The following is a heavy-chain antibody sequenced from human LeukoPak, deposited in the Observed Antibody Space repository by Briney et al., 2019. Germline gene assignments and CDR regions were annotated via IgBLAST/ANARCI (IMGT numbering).Heavy chain of an antibody. CDR1: GFTFSSHS. J-gene: IGHJ4*02. Sequence: PGGSLRLSCAASGFTFSSHSMNWVRQAPGKGLEWVSSISSSSSYIYYADSVKGRFTISRDNAKNSLYLQMNSLRAEDTAVYYCARESYYDFWSPDYWGQGTLVTVSS. CDR3: ARESYYDFWSPDY. V-gene: IGHV3-21*01. CDR2: ISSSSSYI. D-gene: IGHD3-3*01.